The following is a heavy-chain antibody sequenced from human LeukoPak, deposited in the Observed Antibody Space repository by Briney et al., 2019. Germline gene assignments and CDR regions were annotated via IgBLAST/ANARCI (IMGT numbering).Heavy chain of an antibody. CDR3: ARVGHYYSDY. CDR2: IRYDGSNK. CDR1: GFTFSSYG. D-gene: IGHD3/OR15-3a*01. V-gene: IGHV3-30*02. Sequence: GGSLRLSCAASGFTFSSYGMHWVRQAPGKGLEWVAFIRYDGSNKYYADSVKGRFTISRDNSKNTLYLQMNNLRAEDTAVYYCARVGHYYSDYWGQGTLVTVSS. J-gene: IGHJ4*02.